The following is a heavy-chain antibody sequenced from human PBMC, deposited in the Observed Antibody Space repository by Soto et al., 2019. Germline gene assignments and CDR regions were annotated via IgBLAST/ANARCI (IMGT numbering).Heavy chain of an antibody. D-gene: IGHD2-15*01. Sequence: EVQLVESGGGLVQPGGSLRLSCAASGFTFSSYWMHWVRQAPGKGLGWVSRINSDGSSTSYADSVKGRFTISRDNAKNTLYLQKNSLRAEDTAVYYCARDDCSGGSCAPMVYYYYGMDVW. CDR3: ARDDCSGGSCAPMVYYYYGMDV. CDR1: GFTFSSYW. J-gene: IGHJ6*01. V-gene: IGHV3-74*01. CDR2: INSDGSST.